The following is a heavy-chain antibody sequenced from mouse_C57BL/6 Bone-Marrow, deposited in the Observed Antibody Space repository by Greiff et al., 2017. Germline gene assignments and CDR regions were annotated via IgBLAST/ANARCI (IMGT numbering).Heavy chain of an antibody. CDR3: AREVTTVVAFYWYFDV. CDR2: IRYDGSN. CDR1: GYSITSGYF. Sequence: EVKLQESGPGLVKPSQSLSLTCYVTGYSITSGYFWNWNRQFPGNKLEWVDSIRYDGSNNYNQSLKNRISFTRDTSKNQVFLKLNSVTTEDTATYYCAREVTTVVAFYWYFDVWGTGTSVTVSS. V-gene: IGHV3-6*01. D-gene: IGHD1-1*01. J-gene: IGHJ1*03.